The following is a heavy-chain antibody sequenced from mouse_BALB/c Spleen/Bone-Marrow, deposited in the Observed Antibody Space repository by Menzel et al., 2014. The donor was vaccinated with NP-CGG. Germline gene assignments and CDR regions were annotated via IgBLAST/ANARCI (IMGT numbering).Heavy chain of an antibody. CDR3: ASYRYGWYFDF. CDR2: IDPAIFT. V-gene: IGHV14-3*02. D-gene: IGHD2-14*01. CDR1: GFNIKDTY. J-gene: IGHJ1*01. Sequence: LQQSGAELVKPGASVKLSCTASGFNIKDTYLHWVKQRPEQGLDWIGRIDPAIFTKYDPKFQGKATITADTSSNTAYLHLSSLTSEDTAVYYCASYRYGWYFDFWGAGTTVTVSS.